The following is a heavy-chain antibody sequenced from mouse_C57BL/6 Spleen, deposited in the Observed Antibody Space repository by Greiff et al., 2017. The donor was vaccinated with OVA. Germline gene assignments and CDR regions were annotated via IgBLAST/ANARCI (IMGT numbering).Heavy chain of an antibody. V-gene: IGHV3-6*01. CDR1: GYSITSGYY. CDR2: ISYDGSN. CDR3: ASNWDYFDY. J-gene: IGHJ2*01. Sequence: VQLQQSGPGLVKPSQSLSLTCSVPGYSITSGYYWNWIRQFPGNKLEWMGYISYDGSNNYNPSLKNRISITRDTSKNQFFLKLNSVTTEDTATYYCASNWDYFDYWGQGTTLTVSS. D-gene: IGHD4-1*01.